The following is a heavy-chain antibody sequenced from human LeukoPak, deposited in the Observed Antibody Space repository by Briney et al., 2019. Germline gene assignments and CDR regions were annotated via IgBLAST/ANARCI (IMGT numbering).Heavy chain of an antibody. Sequence: SVKVSCKASGGTFSSYAISWVRQAPGQGLEWMGGIIPIFGTANYAQKFQDRVTMTTDTSTSTAYMELRSLRSDDTAVYYCARDGRFGELFDYWGQGTLVTVSS. CDR1: GGTFSSYA. J-gene: IGHJ4*02. CDR3: ARDGRFGELFDY. D-gene: IGHD3-10*01. V-gene: IGHV1-69*05. CDR2: IIPIFGTA.